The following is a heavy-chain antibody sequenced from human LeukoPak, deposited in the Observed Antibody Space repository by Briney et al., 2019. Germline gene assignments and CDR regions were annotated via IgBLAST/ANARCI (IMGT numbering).Heavy chain of an antibody. CDR2: ISGSSSYI. Sequence: PGGSLGLSCAASGFPFSSYFMNWVRQAPGKGLEWVSSISGSSSYIYDADSVKGRFTISRDNAKNSLYLQMNSLRAEDTAVYYCARRATTERGHSYGLDYWGQGTLVTVSS. CDR1: GFPFSSYF. J-gene: IGHJ4*02. D-gene: IGHD5-18*01. CDR3: ARRATTERGHSYGLDY. V-gene: IGHV3-21*01.